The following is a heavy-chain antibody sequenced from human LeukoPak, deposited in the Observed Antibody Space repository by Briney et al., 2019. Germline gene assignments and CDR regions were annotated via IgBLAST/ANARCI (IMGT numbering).Heavy chain of an antibody. D-gene: IGHD4-17*01. CDR1: GYSISSGYY. V-gene: IGHV4-38-2*02. Sequence: KPSETLSLTCTVSGYSISSGYYWGWIRQPPGKGLEWIGSIYHSGSTYYNPSHKSRVTISVDTSKNQFSLKLSSVTAADTAVYYCAREDPQTTVPEGMDVWGQGTTVTVSS. CDR3: AREDPQTTVPEGMDV. CDR2: IYHSGST. J-gene: IGHJ6*02.